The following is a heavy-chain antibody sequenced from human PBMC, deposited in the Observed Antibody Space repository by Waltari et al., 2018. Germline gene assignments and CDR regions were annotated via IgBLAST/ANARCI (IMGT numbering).Heavy chain of an antibody. V-gene: IGHV4-34*01. CDR3: AGGTIGSGSYYDGGMDV. CDR2: INYSGDA. J-gene: IGHJ6*02. Sequence: QVQLLQWGAGLLKPSETLSLTCDVYGGSFNTYSWAWIRQPPEKGLEWIGEINYSGDANYNPSLKSRVTISVDTSKNRFSLKLNSVTAADTAVYYCAGGTIGSGSYYDGGMDVWGQGTTVTVSS. CDR1: GGSFNTYS. D-gene: IGHD1-26*01.